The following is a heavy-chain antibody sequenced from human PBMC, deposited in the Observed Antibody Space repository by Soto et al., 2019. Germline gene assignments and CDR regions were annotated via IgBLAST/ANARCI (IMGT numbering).Heavy chain of an antibody. D-gene: IGHD5-18*01. Sequence: SETLSLTCTVSGGSISSYYWSWIRQPPGKGLEWVGYIYYSGSTNYNPSLKSRVTISVDTSKNQFSLKLSSVTAADTAVYYCARGMVTGSYLDYWGQGTLVTV. V-gene: IGHV4-59*01. J-gene: IGHJ4*02. CDR2: IYYSGST. CDR3: ARGMVTGSYLDY. CDR1: GGSISSYY.